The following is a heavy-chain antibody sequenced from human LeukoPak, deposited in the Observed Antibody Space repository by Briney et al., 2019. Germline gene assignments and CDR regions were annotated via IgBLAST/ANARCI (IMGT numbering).Heavy chain of an antibody. CDR2: MSSSGGTI. CDR3: ARGADNYGYIFDY. Sequence: PGGSLRLSCAASGFTFSDYYMTWIRQAPGKGLEWISYMSSSGGTIYYADSVKGRFTISRDNAKNSLYLQMNSLRAEDTAVYYCARGADNYGYIFDYWGQGTLVTVSS. D-gene: IGHD5-18*01. J-gene: IGHJ4*02. V-gene: IGHV3-11*04. CDR1: GFTFSDYY.